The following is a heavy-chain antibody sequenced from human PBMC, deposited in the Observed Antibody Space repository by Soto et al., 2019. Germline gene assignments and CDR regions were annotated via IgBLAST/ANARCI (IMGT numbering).Heavy chain of an antibody. CDR1: GYSFTSYW. CDR2: IYPGDSDT. Sequence: GESLKISCKGSGYSFTSYWIGWVRQMPGRGLEWMGIIYPGDSDTRHSPSFQGQVTISADKSISTAYLQWSSLKASDTAMYYCARERGIAAGEGYYYYYYGMDVWGQGTPVTVYS. J-gene: IGHJ6*02. CDR3: ARERGIAAGEGYYYYYYGMDV. V-gene: IGHV5-51*01. D-gene: IGHD6-13*01.